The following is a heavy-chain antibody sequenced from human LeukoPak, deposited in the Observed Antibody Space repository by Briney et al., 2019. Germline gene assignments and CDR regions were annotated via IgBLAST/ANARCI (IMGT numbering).Heavy chain of an antibody. J-gene: IGHJ6*02. CDR1: GFTFSSYW. V-gene: IGHV3-7*01. CDR2: IKQDGSEK. D-gene: IGHD3-10*01. CDR3: ARVPPLGGVIIGYYYGMDV. Sequence: PGGSLRLSCAASGFTFSSYWMSWVRQAPGKGLEWVANIKQDGSEKYYVDSVKGRFTISRDNAKNSLYLQMNSLRAEDTAVYYCARVPPLGGVIIGYYYGMDVWGQGTTVTVSS.